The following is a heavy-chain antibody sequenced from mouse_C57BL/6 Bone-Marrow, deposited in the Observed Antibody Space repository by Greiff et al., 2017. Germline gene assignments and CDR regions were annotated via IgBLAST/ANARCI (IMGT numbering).Heavy chain of an antibody. CDR3: ARDRGDYRWFAY. CDR2: ISDGGSYT. Sequence: EVHLVESGGGLVKPGGSLKLSCAASGFTFSSYAMSWVRQTPEKRLEWVATISDGGSYTYYPDNVKGRFTISRDNAKNNLYLQMSHLKSEDTAMYYCARDRGDYRWFAYWGQGTLVTVSA. J-gene: IGHJ3*01. V-gene: IGHV5-4*01. D-gene: IGHD2-4*01. CDR1: GFTFSSYA.